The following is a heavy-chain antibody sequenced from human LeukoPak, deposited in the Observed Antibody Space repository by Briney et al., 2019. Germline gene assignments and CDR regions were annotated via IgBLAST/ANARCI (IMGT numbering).Heavy chain of an antibody. V-gene: IGHV3-23*01. D-gene: IGHD1-26*01. CDR3: ANPEWGTYLVGFDY. J-gene: IGHJ4*02. Sequence: GGSLRLSCAASGFTFSTYAMSWVRQAPGKGLEWVSAIGGDGGGILYADSVKGRFTISRDNSKNTVYLQMDSLRAEDTAVYFCANPEWGTYLVGFDYWGQGTLVTVSS. CDR2: IGGDGGGI. CDR1: GFTFSTYA.